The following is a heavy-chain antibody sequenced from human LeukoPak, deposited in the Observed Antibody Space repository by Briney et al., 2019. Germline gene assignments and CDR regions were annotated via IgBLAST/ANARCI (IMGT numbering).Heavy chain of an antibody. J-gene: IGHJ4*02. V-gene: IGHV3-7*01. CDR2: IKQDGSEK. Sequence: GGSLRLSCAASGFTFSSYWMSWVRQAPGKGLEWVANIKQDGSEKYYVDSVKGRFTISRDNAKNSLYLQMNSLRAEDTAVYYCARDLTRSARYDFDYWGPGTLVTVSS. CDR3: ARDLTRSARYDFDY. CDR1: GFTFSSYW. D-gene: IGHD6-6*01.